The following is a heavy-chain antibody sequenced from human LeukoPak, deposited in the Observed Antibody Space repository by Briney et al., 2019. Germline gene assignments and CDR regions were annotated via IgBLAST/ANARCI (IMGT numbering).Heavy chain of an antibody. Sequence: PGRSLRLSCAASGFTFDDYAMHWVRQAPGKGLEWVSGISWNSGSIGYADSVKGRFTISRDNAKNSLYLQMNSLRAEDTAVYYCARDLGYDSSGYSVQYYWGQGTLVTVSS. J-gene: IGHJ4*02. CDR1: GFTFDDYA. CDR2: ISWNSGSI. D-gene: IGHD3-22*01. V-gene: IGHV3-9*01. CDR3: ARDLGYDSSGYSVQYY.